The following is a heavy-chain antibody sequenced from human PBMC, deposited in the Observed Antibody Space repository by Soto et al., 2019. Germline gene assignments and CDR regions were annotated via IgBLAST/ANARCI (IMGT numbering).Heavy chain of an antibody. V-gene: IGHV3-23*01. J-gene: IGHJ4*02. D-gene: IGHD3-22*01. CDR3: VRQIVELIPYFDH. CDR2: ISHRSATT. Sequence: GGSQRLSCAASGFTFSIYAMSWVRQAPGKGLEWVSTISHRSATTYYADSVKGRFTVSRDNSKNTLYLQMNSVRAEDMAVYYCVRQIVELIPYFDHWGQGSLVTVSS. CDR1: GFTFSIYA.